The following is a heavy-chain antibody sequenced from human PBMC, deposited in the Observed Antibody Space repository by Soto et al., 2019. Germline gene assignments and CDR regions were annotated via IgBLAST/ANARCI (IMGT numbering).Heavy chain of an antibody. CDR1: GGSISSCY. J-gene: IGHJ6*02. Sequence: PSETLSLTCPVSGGSISSCYWGWIRQPAGKGLEWMGRIYTIGSTNYNPSLKSRVTMSVDTFKNQFSLKLSSVTAADTAVYYCASEGCSSTSCYQYYYGMDVWGQGTTVTVSS. D-gene: IGHD2-2*01. V-gene: IGHV4-4*07. CDR3: ASEGCSSTSCYQYYYGMDV. CDR2: IYTIGST.